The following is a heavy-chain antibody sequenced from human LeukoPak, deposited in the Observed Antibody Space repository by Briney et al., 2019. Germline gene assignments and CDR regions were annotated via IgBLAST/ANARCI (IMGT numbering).Heavy chain of an antibody. CDR1: GGPISSGSYS. Sequence: SETLSLTCTVSGGPISSGSYSWRWIRQPAGKGLEWIGRIYTSGSTNYNPSLKSRVTISVDTSKKQFSLKLSSVTAADTAVYYCAREKIAYYDNSGRGWFDPWGRGTLVTVSS. CDR2: IYTSGST. J-gene: IGHJ5*02. V-gene: IGHV4-61*02. CDR3: AREKIAYYDNSGRGWFDP. D-gene: IGHD3-22*01.